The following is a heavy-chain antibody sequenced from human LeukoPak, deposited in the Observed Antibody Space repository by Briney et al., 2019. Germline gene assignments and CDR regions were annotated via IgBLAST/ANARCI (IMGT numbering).Heavy chain of an antibody. V-gene: IGHV4-4*07. CDR2: IYTSGST. D-gene: IGHD3-22*01. Sequence: SETLSLTCTASGDSSSSYYWSWIRQPAGKGLEWIGRIYTSGSTNYNPSLKSRVTMSVGTSKNQFSLKLSSVTAADTAVYYCARASYDSSGYYYFDYWGQGTLVTVSS. J-gene: IGHJ4*02. CDR3: ARASYDSSGYYYFDY. CDR1: GDSSSSYY.